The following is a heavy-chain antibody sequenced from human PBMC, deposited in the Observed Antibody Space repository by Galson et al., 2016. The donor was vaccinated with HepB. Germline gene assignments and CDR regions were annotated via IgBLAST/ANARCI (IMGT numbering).Heavy chain of an antibody. CDR3: ARWLLLIQGRGIAGFEP. J-gene: IGHJ5*02. CDR2: MYHSGNT. CDR1: GGSITSESHY. D-gene: IGHD3-10*01. V-gene: IGHV4-39*01. Sequence: LSLTCTVSGGSITSESHYWGWIRQSPGKGLEWIANMYHSGNTFYNPSLKSRVTMNVDASRNQFSLTLTSVTATDTAVYYCARWLLLIQGRGIAGFEPWGQGTLVTLSS.